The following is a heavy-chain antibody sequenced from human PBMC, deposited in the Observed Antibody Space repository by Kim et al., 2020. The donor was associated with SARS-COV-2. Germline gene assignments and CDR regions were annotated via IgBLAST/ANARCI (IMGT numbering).Heavy chain of an antibody. Sequence: SETLSLTCTVSGGSISSYYWSWIRQPPGKGLEWIGYIYYSGSTNYNPSLKSRVTISVDTSKNQFSLKLSSVTAADTAVYYCARVGGTRWYFDYWGQGTLVTVSS. D-gene: IGHD2-15*01. CDR1: GGSISSYY. J-gene: IGHJ4*02. CDR3: ARVGGTRWYFDY. CDR2: IYYSGST. V-gene: IGHV4-59*08.